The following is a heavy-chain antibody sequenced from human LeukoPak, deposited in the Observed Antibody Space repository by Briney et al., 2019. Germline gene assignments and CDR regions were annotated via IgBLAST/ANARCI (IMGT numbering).Heavy chain of an antibody. Sequence: GRSLRLSCAASGFTFSSYGMHWVRQAPGKGLEWVSYISNTGGPIYYADSVKGRFSISRDNARNSLYLQMNSLRAEDTAVYYCARAILEGAFDIWGQGTMVTVSS. D-gene: IGHD3-9*01. CDR1: GFTFSSYG. J-gene: IGHJ3*02. V-gene: IGHV3-48*04. CDR3: ARAILEGAFDI. CDR2: ISNTGGPI.